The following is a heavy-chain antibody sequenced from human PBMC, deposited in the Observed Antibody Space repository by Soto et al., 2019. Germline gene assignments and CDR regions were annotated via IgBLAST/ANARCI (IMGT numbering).Heavy chain of an antibody. J-gene: IGHJ6*02. Sequence: ASVKVSCKASGYPFADYYMHWVRQAPGQGLEWMGWINPNSGGTNYAQKFQGWITMTRDTSISTAYMELSRLRSDDTAVYYCARGGGCTGCYYYSGMDVWGQGTTVTVS. V-gene: IGHV1-2*04. CDR3: ARGGGCTGCYYYSGMDV. D-gene: IGHD6-19*01. CDR2: INPNSGGT. CDR1: GYPFADYY.